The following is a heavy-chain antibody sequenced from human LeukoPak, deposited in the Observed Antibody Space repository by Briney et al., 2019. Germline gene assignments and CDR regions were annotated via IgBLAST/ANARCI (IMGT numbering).Heavy chain of an antibody. D-gene: IGHD3-10*01. CDR1: GYSINSGYY. Sequence: SETLSLTCTVSGYSINSGYYWGWIRQSPGKGLEWIGSISHTGSTYYNPSLKSRVTISLDTSKNQFSLKLSSVTAADTAVYYCARRITMVRGASGNWFDPWGQGTLVTVSS. J-gene: IGHJ5*02. CDR2: ISHTGST. V-gene: IGHV4-38-2*02. CDR3: ARRITMVRGASGNWFDP.